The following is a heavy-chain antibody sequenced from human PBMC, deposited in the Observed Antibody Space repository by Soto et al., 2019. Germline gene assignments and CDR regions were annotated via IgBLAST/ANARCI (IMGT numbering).Heavy chain of an antibody. CDR3: ARHYYGSGSGNWFDP. J-gene: IGHJ5*02. D-gene: IGHD3-10*01. V-gene: IGHV4-30-4*01. Sequence: PSETLSLTCTVSGGSISSGDYYWSWIRQPPGKGLEWIGYIYYSGSTYYNPSLKSRVTISVDTSKNQFSLKLSSVTAADTAVYYCARHYYGSGSGNWFDPWGQGTLVTV. CDR2: IYYSGST. CDR1: GGSISSGDYY.